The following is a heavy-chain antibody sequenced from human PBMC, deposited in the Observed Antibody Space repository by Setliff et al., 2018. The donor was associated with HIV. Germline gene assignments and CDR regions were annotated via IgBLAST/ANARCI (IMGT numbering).Heavy chain of an antibody. CDR1: GDSIRSNY. J-gene: IGHJ3*01. V-gene: IGHV4-59*01. Sequence: KPSETLSLTCAISGDSIRSNYWNWVRQPPGKGLEWMGYIHDSGSTKYNPSLKSRVTLSVDLSKNQVSLTLSSVSAEDTAVYYCATSFCTSGVCYNDDAFDVWGQGTMVTVSS. CDR2: IHDSGST. CDR3: ATSFCTSGVCYNDDAFDV. D-gene: IGHD2-8*01.